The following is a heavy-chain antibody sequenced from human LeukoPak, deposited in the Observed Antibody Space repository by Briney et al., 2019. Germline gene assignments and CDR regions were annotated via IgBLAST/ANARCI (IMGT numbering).Heavy chain of an antibody. CDR3: ARREGAAALYYYYGMDV. J-gene: IGHJ6*02. D-gene: IGHD2-2*01. CDR2: NNHSAST. CDR1: GGSISSGGYY. Sequence: SETLSLTCTVSGGSISSGGYYWSRIRQPPGKGLEWIGYNNHSASTYYTPSLKSRVPISVDRSNNQFSLKLSSVTAADTAVYYCARREGAAALYYYYGMDVWGQGTTVTVSS. V-gene: IGHV4-30-2*01.